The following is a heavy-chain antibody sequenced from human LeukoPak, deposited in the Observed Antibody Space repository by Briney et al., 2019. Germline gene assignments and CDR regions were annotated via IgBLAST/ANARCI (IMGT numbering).Heavy chain of an antibody. J-gene: IGHJ4*02. CDR2: ISYDGSNK. CDR1: GFTFSSYG. Sequence: GSLRLSCAASGFTFSSYGMHWVRQAPGKGLEWVAVISYDGSNKYYADSVKGRFTISRDNSKNTLYLQMNSLRAEDTAVYYCAKDGRSGGSSMGYWGQGTLVTVSS. CDR3: AKDGRSGGSSMGY. V-gene: IGHV3-30*18. D-gene: IGHD2-15*01.